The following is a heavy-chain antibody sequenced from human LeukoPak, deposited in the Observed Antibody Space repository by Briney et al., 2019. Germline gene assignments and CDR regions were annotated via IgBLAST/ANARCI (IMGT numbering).Heavy chain of an antibody. CDR3: ARPRTVAGTLDY. CDR1: GGSFSGYY. J-gene: IGHJ4*02. V-gene: IGHV4-34*01. Sequence: PSETLSLTCAVYGGSFSGYYWSWIRQPPGKGLEWIGEINHSGSTNYNPSLKSRVTISVDTSKNQFSLKLSSVTAEDTAVDYCARPRTVAGTLDYWGQGTLVTVSS. CDR2: INHSGST. D-gene: IGHD6-19*01.